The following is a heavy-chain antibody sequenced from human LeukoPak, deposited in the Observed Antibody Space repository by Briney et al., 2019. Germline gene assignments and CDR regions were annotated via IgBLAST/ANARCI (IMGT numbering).Heavy chain of an antibody. CDR1: GYTFTSYY. D-gene: IGHD2-15*01. V-gene: IGHV1-46*01. CDR3: ARELESCSGGSCYFDL. Sequence: ASVKVSCKASGYTFTSYYMHWVRQAPGQGLEWMGIINPSGGSTSYAQKFQGRVTMTRDMSTSTVYMELSSLRSEDTAVYYCARELESCSGGSCYFDLWGRGTLVTVSS. J-gene: IGHJ2*01. CDR2: INPSGGST.